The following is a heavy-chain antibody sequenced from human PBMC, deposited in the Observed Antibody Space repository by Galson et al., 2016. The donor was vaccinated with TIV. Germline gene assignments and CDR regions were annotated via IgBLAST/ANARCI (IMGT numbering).Heavy chain of an antibody. J-gene: IGHJ3*01. CDR2: TYYRPRWYY. CDR3: ARAAGRNGATCHATCESFDF. CDR1: GDSVSSDSAA. Sequence: CAISGDSVSSDSAAWNWVRQSPSRGLEWLGRTYYRPRWYYDYKVSVKSRITINPDTSKNQFSLQLNSVTPEDTAVYYCARAAGRNGATCHATCESFDFWGQGTKVTVSS. D-gene: IGHD3-10*01. V-gene: IGHV6-1*01.